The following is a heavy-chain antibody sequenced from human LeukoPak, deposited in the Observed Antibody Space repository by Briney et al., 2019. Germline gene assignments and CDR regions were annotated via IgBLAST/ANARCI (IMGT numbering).Heavy chain of an antibody. CDR3: ASKRSGWIFDY. CDR1: GGSFSGYY. Sequence: SSETLSLTCAVYGGSFSGYYWSWIRQPPGKGLEWIGEINHSGSTNYNPSLKSRVTISVDTSKNQFSLKLSSVTAADTAVYYCASKRSGWIFDYWGQATLVTVSS. CDR2: INHSGST. D-gene: IGHD6-19*01. J-gene: IGHJ4*02. V-gene: IGHV4-34*01.